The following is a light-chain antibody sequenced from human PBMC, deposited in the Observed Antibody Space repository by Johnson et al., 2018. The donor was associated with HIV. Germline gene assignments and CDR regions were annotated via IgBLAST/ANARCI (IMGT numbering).Light chain of an antibody. J-gene: IGLJ1*01. Sequence: QSVLTQPPSVSAAPGQKVTISCSGSSSNIGNNYVSWYQQLPGTAPKLLIYDNNKRPSGIPDRFSGSKSGTSATLGITGLQTGDEADYYCGTWYSSLTLYVFGTGTKVTVL. V-gene: IGLV1-51*01. CDR2: DNN. CDR1: SSNIGNNY. CDR3: GTWYSSLTLYV.